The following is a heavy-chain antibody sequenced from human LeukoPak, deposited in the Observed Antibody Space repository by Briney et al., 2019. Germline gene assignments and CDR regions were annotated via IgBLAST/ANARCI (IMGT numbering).Heavy chain of an antibody. CDR1: GFTFSSYS. J-gene: IGHJ3*02. CDR2: ISSSSSTI. V-gene: IGHV3-48*04. D-gene: IGHD3-3*01. Sequence: GGSLRLSCAASGFTFSSYSMNWVRQAPGKGLEWVSYISSSSSTIYYADSVKGRFTISRDNAKNSLYLQMNSLRAEDTAVYYCARVMSGSYVVLDIWGLGTMVTVSS. CDR3: ARVMSGSYVVLDI.